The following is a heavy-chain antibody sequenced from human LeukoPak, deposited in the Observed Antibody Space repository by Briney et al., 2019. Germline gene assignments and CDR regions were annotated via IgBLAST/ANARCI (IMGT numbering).Heavy chain of an antibody. V-gene: IGHV4-30-2*01. D-gene: IGHD2-2*01. CDR3: ARHSRPLVPAATWFDP. CDR1: GGSISSGGYY. J-gene: IGHJ5*02. Sequence: SETLSLTCTVSGGSISSGGYYWSWMRQPPGKGLEGIGYIYHSGSTYYNPSLKSRVTISVDRSKNQFSLKLSSVTAADTAVYYCARHSRPLVPAATWFDPWGQGTLVTVSS. CDR2: IYHSGST.